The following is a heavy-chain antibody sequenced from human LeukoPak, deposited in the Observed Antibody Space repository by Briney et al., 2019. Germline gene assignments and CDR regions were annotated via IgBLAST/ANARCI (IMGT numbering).Heavy chain of an antibody. V-gene: IGHV4-59*01. J-gene: IGHJ1*01. CDR1: GGSISSYY. CDR2: IFYSGST. D-gene: IGHD6-25*01. Sequence: SETLSLTCTVSGGSISSYYWSWMRQPPGKGLEGIGYIFYSGSTNYNPSLKSRVTISVDTSKNQFSLKLSSVTAADTAVYYCARMGRSSGPFQHWGQGTLVTVSS. CDR3: ARMGRSSGPFQH.